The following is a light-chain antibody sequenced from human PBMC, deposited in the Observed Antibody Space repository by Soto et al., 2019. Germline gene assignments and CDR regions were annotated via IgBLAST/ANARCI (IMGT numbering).Light chain of an antibody. CDR1: QSLVYSDGNTY. V-gene: IGKV2-30*01. CDR2: KVS. CDR3: MQGTHWPPSFT. Sequence: DVVMTQSPLSLPVTLGQPASISCRSSQSLVYSDGNTYLNWFQQRPGQSPRRLIYKVSNRDSGVPDRFSGSGSCTDFTLKISRVEAEDVGVYYCMQGTHWPPSFTFGGGTKVEIK. J-gene: IGKJ4*01.